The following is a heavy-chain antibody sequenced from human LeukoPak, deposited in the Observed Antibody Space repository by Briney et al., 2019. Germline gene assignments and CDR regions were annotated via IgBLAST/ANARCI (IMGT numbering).Heavy chain of an antibody. CDR2: IYHSGST. V-gene: IGHV4-38-2*02. J-gene: IGHJ4*02. D-gene: IGHD2-15*01. CDR1: DGSISSGYY. Sequence: SETLSLTCTVSDGSISSGYYWGWIRQPPGKGLEWIGSIYHSGSTYYNPSLKSRVTISVDTSKNQFSLKLSSVTAADTAVYYCAREVLGYCSGGSCYGDIRFDYWGQGTLVTVSS. CDR3: AREVLGYCSGGSCYGDIRFDY.